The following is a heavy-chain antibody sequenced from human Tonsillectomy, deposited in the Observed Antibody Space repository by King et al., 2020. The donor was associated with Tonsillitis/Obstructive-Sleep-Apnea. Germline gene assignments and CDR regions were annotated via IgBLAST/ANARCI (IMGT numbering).Heavy chain of an antibody. J-gene: IGHJ4*02. CDR3: ARATSSGWYLFDY. CDR1: GFTFSSYS. CDR2: ISSRSSYI. V-gene: IGHV3-21*01. Sequence: VQLVESGGGLVKPGGSLRVSCAASGFTFSSYSMNWVRQAPGKGLEWVSSISSRSSYIYYADSVKGRFTISRDNAKNSLHLQMNSLRAEDTAVYYCARATSSGWYLFDYWGQGILVTVSS. D-gene: IGHD6-19*01.